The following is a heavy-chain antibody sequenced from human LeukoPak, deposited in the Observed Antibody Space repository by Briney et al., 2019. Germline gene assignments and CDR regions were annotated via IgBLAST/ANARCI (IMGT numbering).Heavy chain of an antibody. CDR3: TKDFYGDRSWGPFDE. D-gene: IGHD4-17*01. V-gene: IGHV3-9*01. CDR1: GVSIHQYS. Sequence: PWGSLRLSCKVSGVSIHQYSMYWVRQAPGKVLEWVSTLIWDGSRSAYADSVQGRFTISRDTANNSLYLQMSNLRPEDTALYYCTKDFYGDRSWGPFDEWGQGTLVTVSS. CDR2: LIWDGSRS. J-gene: IGHJ4*02.